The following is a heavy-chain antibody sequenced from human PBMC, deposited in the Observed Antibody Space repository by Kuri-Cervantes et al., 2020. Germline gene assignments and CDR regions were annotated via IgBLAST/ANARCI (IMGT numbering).Heavy chain of an antibody. CDR3: ARASRYFDWLSI. Sequence: ASVKVSCKASGYTFTSYAMHWVRQAPGQRLEWMGWINAGNGNTKYSQKFQGRVTITRDTSASTAYMELRSLRSEDTAVYYCARASRYFDWLSIWGQGTMVTVSS. J-gene: IGHJ3*02. CDR2: INAGNGNT. D-gene: IGHD3-9*01. CDR1: GYTFTSYA. V-gene: IGHV1-3*01.